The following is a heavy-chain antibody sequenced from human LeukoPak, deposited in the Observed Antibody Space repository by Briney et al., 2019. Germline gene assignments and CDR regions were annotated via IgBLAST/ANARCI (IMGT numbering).Heavy chain of an antibody. Sequence: PSETLSLTCTVSGGSISTYYWSWIRQPPGKGLEWIGYIYYSGSTTYNPSLESRVTISVDTSKNQLSLKLSSVTAADTAVYYCARHWETSSWYVDYWGQGTLVTVSS. D-gene: IGHD6-13*01. V-gene: IGHV4-59*08. CDR3: ARHWETSSWYVDY. J-gene: IGHJ4*02. CDR2: IYYSGST. CDR1: GGSISTYY.